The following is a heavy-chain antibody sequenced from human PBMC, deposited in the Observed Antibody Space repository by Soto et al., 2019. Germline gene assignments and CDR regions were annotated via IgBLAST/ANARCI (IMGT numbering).Heavy chain of an antibody. CDR1: GSIFSTYA. Sequence: QVQLVQSGAEVKQPGSSVKVSCKASGSIFSTYAISWLRQAPGQGLEWMGGIIPIFGTPNYAQRFQGRVTITADESTSTAYMELSRLRSEDTAVYYCARDRDDYGSGNYYNRIDFWGQGTLVTVSS. D-gene: IGHD3-10*01. CDR2: IIPIFGTP. CDR3: ARDRDDYGSGNYYNRIDF. J-gene: IGHJ4*02. V-gene: IGHV1-69*01.